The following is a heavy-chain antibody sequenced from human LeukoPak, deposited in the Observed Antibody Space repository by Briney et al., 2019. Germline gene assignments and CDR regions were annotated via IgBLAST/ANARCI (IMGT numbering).Heavy chain of an antibody. CDR1: GGSISSGSYY. D-gene: IGHD1-7*01. CDR3: AKSRGITGTTSGWFDP. CDR2: IYTSGST. Sequence: PSQTLSLTCTVSGGSISSGSYYWSWIRQPAGKGLEWIGRIYTSGSTNYNPSLKSRVTISVDTSKNQFSLKLSSVTAADTAVYYCAKSRGITGTTSGWFDPWGQGTLVTVSS. J-gene: IGHJ5*02. V-gene: IGHV4-61*02.